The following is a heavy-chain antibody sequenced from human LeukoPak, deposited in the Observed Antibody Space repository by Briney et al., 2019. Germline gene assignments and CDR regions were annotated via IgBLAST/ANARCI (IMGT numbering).Heavy chain of an antibody. Sequence: SETLSLTCTVSGGSISSGGYYWSWIRQPPGKGLEWIGEINHSGSTNYNPSLKSRVTISVDTSKNQFSLKLSSVTAADTAVYYCARGLAKYQQLLAHAAYYFDYWGQGTLVTVSS. CDR3: ARGLAKYQQLLAHAAYYFDY. CDR1: GGSISSGGYY. D-gene: IGHD2-2*01. V-gene: IGHV4-39*07. CDR2: INHSGST. J-gene: IGHJ4*02.